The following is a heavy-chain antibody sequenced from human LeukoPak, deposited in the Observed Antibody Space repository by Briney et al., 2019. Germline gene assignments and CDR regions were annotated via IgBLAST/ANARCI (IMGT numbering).Heavy chain of an antibody. D-gene: IGHD3-10*01. CDR2: IYYSGST. V-gene: IGHV4-39*01. CDR3: ARRFGI. J-gene: IGHJ3*02. CDR1: GGSIGSSSYY. Sequence: SETLSLTCTVSGGSIGSSSYYWGWIRQPPGKGLEWIGSIYYSGSTYYNPSLKSRVTISIDTSKNQFSLKLSSVTAADTAVYYCARRFGIWGQGTMVTVSS.